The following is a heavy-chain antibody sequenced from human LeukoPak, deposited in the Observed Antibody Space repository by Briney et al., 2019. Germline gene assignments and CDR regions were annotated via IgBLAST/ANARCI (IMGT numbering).Heavy chain of an antibody. CDR2: TSSSSSYI. D-gene: IGHD3-16*01. Sequence: GGSLRLSCAASGFTFSSYSMNWVRQAPGKGLEWVSSTSSSSSYIYYADSVKGRFTISRDNAKNSLYLQMNSLRAEDTAVYYCARDSASLAGGYWGQGTLVTVSS. CDR3: ARDSASLAGGY. V-gene: IGHV3-21*01. CDR1: GFTFSSYS. J-gene: IGHJ4*02.